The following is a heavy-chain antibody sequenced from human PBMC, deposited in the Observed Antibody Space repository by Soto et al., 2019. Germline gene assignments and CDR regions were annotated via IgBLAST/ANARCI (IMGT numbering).Heavy chain of an antibody. V-gene: IGHV3-30*18. CDR1: GFTFSDYA. CDR3: AKGGRKWLVTSDFNY. J-gene: IGHJ4*02. D-gene: IGHD6-19*01. CDR2: VSHDGRNT. Sequence: VQLVESGGGVVQPGRSLRLSCAASGFTFSDYAMHWVRQAPGKGLEWVAVVSHDGRNTHYADSVKGRFTISRDSSKNTVSLEMTSLSAEDTGVYYCAKGGRKWLVTSDFNYWGQGALVTVSS.